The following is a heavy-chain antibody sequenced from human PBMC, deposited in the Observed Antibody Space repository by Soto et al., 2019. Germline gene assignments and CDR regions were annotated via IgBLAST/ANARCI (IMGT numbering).Heavy chain of an antibody. J-gene: IGHJ4*02. CDR3: AKDRGSYYGSGSYGSFDY. Sequence: PGGSLRLSCAPSGFTFSSYGMHWVRQAPGKGLEWVAVISYDGSNKYYGDSVKGRFTISRDNSKNTLYLQMNSLRAEDTAVYYCAKDRGSYYGSGSYGSFDYWGQGTLVTVSS. V-gene: IGHV3-30*18. CDR1: GFTFSSYG. D-gene: IGHD3-10*01. CDR2: ISYDGSNK.